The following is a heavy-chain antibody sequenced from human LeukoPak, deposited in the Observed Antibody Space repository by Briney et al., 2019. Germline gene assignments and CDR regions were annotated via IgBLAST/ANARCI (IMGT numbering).Heavy chain of an antibody. CDR2: IFRSGTT. V-gene: IGHV4-4*02. J-gene: IGHJ3*01. CDR1: GGSITTNNW. CDR3: VRSGVTTPLGAFDF. D-gene: IGHD3-22*01. Sequence: PSGTLSLTCAVSGGSITTNNWWIWVRQSPGKGLEWIGEIFRSGTTTNNPSLRSRVTISIDKSKNQFSLRLNSVTAADTAVYYCVRSGVTTPLGAFDFWGPGTMVTVSS.